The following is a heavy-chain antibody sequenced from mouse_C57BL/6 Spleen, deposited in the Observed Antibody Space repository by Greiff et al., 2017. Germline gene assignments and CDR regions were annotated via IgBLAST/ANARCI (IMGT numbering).Heavy chain of an antibody. J-gene: IGHJ4*01. CDR2: IYPGSGST. V-gene: IGHV1-55*01. D-gene: IGHD1-1*01. Sequence: VQLQQPGAELVKPGASVKMSCKASGYTFTSYWITWVKQRPGQGLEWIGDIYPGSGSTNYNEKFKSKATLTVDTSSSTAYMQLSSLTSEDSAVYYCARDYYGSSLQGDYWGQGTSVTVSS. CDR3: ARDYYGSSLQGDY. CDR1: GYTFTSYW.